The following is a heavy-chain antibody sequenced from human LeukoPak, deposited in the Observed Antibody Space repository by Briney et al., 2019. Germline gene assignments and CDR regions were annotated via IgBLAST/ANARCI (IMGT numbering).Heavy chain of an antibody. CDR3: ASTDFQFLTVTNAFDI. D-gene: IGHD4-17*01. CDR2: INPNSGGT. J-gene: IGHJ3*02. CDR1: GNTFTGYY. V-gene: IGHV1-2*02. Sequence: VASVKVSCKASGNTFTGYYIHWVRQAPGQGLEWMGWINPNSGGTNYAQKFQGRVTMTRDTSISTAYMELSRLRSDDTAVYYCASTDFQFLTVTNAFDIWGQGTMVTVSS.